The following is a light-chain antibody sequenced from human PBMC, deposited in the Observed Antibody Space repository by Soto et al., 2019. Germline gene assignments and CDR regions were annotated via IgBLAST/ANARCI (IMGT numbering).Light chain of an antibody. CDR3: SSYTSSSTPYVV. CDR2: EVS. V-gene: IGLV2-14*01. Sequence: QSALTQPASVSGSPGQSITISCTGTSSDVGGYHYVSWYQQHPGKAPKLMIYEVSNRPSGVSNRFSGSKSGNTASLTISGLQAEDEADYSCSSYTSSSTPYVVFGGGTKLTVL. J-gene: IGLJ2*01. CDR1: SSDVGGYHY.